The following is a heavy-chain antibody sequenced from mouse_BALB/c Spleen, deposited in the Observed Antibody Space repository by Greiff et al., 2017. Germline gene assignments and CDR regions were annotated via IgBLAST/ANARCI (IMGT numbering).Heavy chain of an antibody. V-gene: IGHV1-54*01. J-gene: IGHJ4*01. CDR2: INPGSGGT. D-gene: IGHD1-1*01. CDR3: ARGITTVVAHYYAMDY. CDR1: GYAFTNYL. Sequence: VQLQQSGAELVRPGTSVKVSCKASGYAFTNYLIEWVKQRPGQGLEWIGVINPGSGGTNYNEKFKGKATLTADKSSSTAYMQLSSLTSDDSAVYFCARGITTVVAHYYAMDYWGQGTSVTVSS.